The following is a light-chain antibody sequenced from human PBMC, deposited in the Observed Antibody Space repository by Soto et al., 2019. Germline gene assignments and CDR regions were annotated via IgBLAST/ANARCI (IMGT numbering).Light chain of an antibody. Sequence: AIQMTHSQSSLSASVGEKLTITCRASQDIRTDLGWYQQKPGKAPKLLIYSASSLQSGVPSRFTGTASGTDFTLTISSLQPEDFATYYCLQDFNYPWTFGQGTKVDIK. CDR1: QDIRTD. CDR3: LQDFNYPWT. J-gene: IGKJ1*01. V-gene: IGKV1-6*01. CDR2: SAS.